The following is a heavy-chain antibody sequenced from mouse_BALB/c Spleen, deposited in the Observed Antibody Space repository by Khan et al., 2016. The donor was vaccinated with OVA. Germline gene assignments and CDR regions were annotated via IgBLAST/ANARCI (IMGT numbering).Heavy chain of an antibody. CDR1: GFTFSTYG. Sequence: EVQLVESGGDLVKPGGSLRLSCVASGFTFSTYGMSWVRQPPDKRLEWVATINSDGDYTYYPDTVKGRFTISRNNDENTLYLQMSSLQSEDTAIYYCASHLTGSFAYWGQGTLVTVSA. CDR3: ASHLTGSFAY. V-gene: IGHV5-6*01. D-gene: IGHD4-1*01. CDR2: INSDGDYT. J-gene: IGHJ3*01.